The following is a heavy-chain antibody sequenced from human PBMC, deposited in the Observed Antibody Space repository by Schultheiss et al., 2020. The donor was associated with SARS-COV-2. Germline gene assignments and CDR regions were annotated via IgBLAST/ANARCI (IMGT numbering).Heavy chain of an antibody. Sequence: GGSLRLSCAASGFTFSSYGMHWVRQAPGKGLEWVAVISYDGSNKYYADSVKGRFTISRDNSKNTLYLQMNSLRAEDTAVYYCAKDGPRGVVAATPYFDYWGQGTLVTVSS. D-gene: IGHD2-15*01. CDR3: AKDGPRGVVAATPYFDY. J-gene: IGHJ4*02. V-gene: IGHV3-30*18. CDR1: GFTFSSYG. CDR2: ISYDGSNK.